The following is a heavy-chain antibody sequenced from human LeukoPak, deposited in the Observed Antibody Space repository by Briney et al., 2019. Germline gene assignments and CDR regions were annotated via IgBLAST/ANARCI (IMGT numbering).Heavy chain of an antibody. CDR3: ARVSEMATNDDAFDI. Sequence: GASVKVSCKASGYTFTNSYIHWVRQAPGQVLEWMGLINPDGGNTNYAQNFQGRVTLTRDTSISTAYMELSRLRSDDTAVYYCARVSEMATNDDAFDIWGQGTMVTVSS. J-gene: IGHJ3*02. V-gene: IGHV1-46*01. CDR1: GYTFTNSY. CDR2: INPDGGNT. D-gene: IGHD5-24*01.